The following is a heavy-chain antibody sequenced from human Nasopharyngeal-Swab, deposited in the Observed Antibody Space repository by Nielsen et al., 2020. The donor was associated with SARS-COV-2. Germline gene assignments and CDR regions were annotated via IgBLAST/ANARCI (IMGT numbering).Heavy chain of an antibody. CDR1: GFTFSNYA. V-gene: IGHV3-23*01. Sequence: GVLKISCAASGFTFSNYAMSWVRQAPGKGLEWVSAINNTGGSTYYADSVKGRFTFSRDNSKNTLYLQMNSLRAEDTAVYYRAKESDYDSGGFDPWGQGTLVTVSS. CDR2: INNTGGST. J-gene: IGHJ5*02. CDR3: AKESDYDSGGFDP. D-gene: IGHD5-12*01.